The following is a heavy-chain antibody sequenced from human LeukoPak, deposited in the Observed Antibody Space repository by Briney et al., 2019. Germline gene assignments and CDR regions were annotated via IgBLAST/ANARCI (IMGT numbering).Heavy chain of an antibody. Sequence: PGGSLRLSCAASGFSFSSYGMHWVRQAPGKGLHWVAIISYDGSDKYYADSVKGRFTISRDNSKNTLYLQMNSLRAEDTAVYYCAKGCTLFWLKDAFDVWGQGTMVTVSS. CDR3: AKGCTLFWLKDAFDV. CDR1: GFSFSSYG. J-gene: IGHJ3*01. D-gene: IGHD3-9*01. V-gene: IGHV3-30*18. CDR2: ISYDGSDK.